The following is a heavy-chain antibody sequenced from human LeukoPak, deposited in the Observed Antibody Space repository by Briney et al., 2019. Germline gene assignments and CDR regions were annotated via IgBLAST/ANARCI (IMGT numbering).Heavy chain of an antibody. D-gene: IGHD6-6*01. V-gene: IGHV3-30-3*01. CDR2: ISYDGSNK. CDR3: ARDDRKRQLAGVPDY. CDR1: GFTFSSYA. Sequence: GGSLRLSCAASGFTFSSYAMHWVRQAPGKGLEWVAVISYDGSNKYYADSVKGRFTISRDNSKNTLYLQMNSLRAEDTAVYYCARDDRKRQLAGVPDYWGHPTLVTNSS. J-gene: IGHJ4*01.